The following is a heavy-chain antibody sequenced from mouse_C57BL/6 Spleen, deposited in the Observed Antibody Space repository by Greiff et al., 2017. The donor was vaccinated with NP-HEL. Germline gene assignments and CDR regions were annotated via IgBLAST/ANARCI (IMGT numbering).Heavy chain of an antibody. CDR3: ATSYYSNSDWYFDV. V-gene: IGHV1-54*01. D-gene: IGHD2-5*01. Sequence: VQLQQSGAELVRPGTSVKVSCKASGYAFTNYLIEWVKQRPGQGLEWIGVINPGSGGTNYNEKFKGKATLTADKSSSTAYMQLSSLTSEDSAVYFCATSYYSNSDWYFDVWGTGTTVTVSS. J-gene: IGHJ1*03. CDR2: INPGSGGT. CDR1: GYAFTNYL.